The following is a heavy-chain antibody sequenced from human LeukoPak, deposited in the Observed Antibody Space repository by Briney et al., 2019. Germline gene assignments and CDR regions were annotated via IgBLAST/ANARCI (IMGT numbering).Heavy chain of an antibody. D-gene: IGHD1-26*01. CDR2: MNPNSGNT. CDR3: ARGRGSYPFDY. V-gene: IGHV1-8*01. CDR1: GYTFTSYD. J-gene: IGHJ4*02. Sequence: ASVTVSCKASGYTFTSYDINWVRQAKGKGLEWMGWMNPNSGNTGYAQKFQGRVTMTRNTSISTAYMELSSLRSEDTAVYYCARGRGSYPFDYWGQGTLVTVSS.